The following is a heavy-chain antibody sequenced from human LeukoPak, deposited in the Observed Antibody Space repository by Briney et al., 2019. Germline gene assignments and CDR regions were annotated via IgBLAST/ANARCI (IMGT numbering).Heavy chain of an antibody. D-gene: IGHD1-26*01. CDR2: ISGNSGSI. CDR1: GFNFYDYA. J-gene: IGHJ4*02. V-gene: IGHV3-9*01. CDR3: AKESGSYPFDY. Sequence: GGSLRLSCAASGFNFYDYAMHWVRQAPGKGLEWVSGISGNSGSIGYADSVKGRFTISRDNAKKSLYLQMNSLRVEDTALYYCAKESGSYPFDYWGQGTLVTVSS.